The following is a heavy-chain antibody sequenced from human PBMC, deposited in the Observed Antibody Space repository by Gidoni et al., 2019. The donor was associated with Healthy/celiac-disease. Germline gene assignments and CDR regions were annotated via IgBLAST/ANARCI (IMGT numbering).Heavy chain of an antibody. CDR3: ARHNGYSYGDYYYYGMDV. V-gene: IGHV4-39*01. D-gene: IGHD5-18*01. CDR2: IYYSGST. Sequence: QLQLQESGPGLVKPSETLSLTCTVSGGSISSSSYYWGWIRQPPGKGLEWIGSIYYSGSTYYNPSLKSRVNISVETSKNQFSRKRSSVTAADTAVYYCARHNGYSYGDYYYYGMDVWGQGTTVTVSS. CDR1: GGSISSSSYY. J-gene: IGHJ6*02.